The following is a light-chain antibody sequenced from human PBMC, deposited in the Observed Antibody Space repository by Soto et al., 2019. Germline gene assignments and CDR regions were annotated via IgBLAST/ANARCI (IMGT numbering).Light chain of an antibody. V-gene: IGKV1-27*01. CDR1: QGISNY. CDR3: QKYNSAPLRT. Sequence: DIQMTQSPSSLSASVGDRVTMTCRASQGISNYLAWYQQKPGKVPKLLIYAASTLQSGVPSRFSGSGSGTDFTLTISSLQPEDVATYYCQKYNSAPLRTFGQGTKGDIK. J-gene: IGKJ1*01. CDR2: AAS.